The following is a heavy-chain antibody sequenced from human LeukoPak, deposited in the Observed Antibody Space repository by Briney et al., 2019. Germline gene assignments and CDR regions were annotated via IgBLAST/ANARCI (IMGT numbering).Heavy chain of an antibody. CDR2: IYYSGST. Sequence: SETLSLTCTVSGGSISSYYWSWIRQPPGKGLEWIGYIYYSGSTNYNPSPKSRVTISVETSKNEFSLKLRSVTAADTAVYYCARVTGYRIEDYFDYWGQGTLVTVSS. CDR1: GGSISSYY. V-gene: IGHV4-59*01. CDR3: ARVTGYRIEDYFDY. J-gene: IGHJ4*02. D-gene: IGHD6-13*01.